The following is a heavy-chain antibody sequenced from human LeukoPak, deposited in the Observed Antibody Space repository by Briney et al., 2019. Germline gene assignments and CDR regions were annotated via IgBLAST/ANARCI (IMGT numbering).Heavy chain of an antibody. D-gene: IGHD3-10*01. Sequence: GGSLRLSCAASGFTFSSYSMNWVRQAPGKGLEWVSSISSSSSYIYYADSVKGRFTISRDNAKNSLYLQMNSLRAEDTAVYYCARDRNVGWFGELSDLDYWGQGTLVTVSS. J-gene: IGHJ4*02. CDR3: ARDRNVGWFGELSDLDY. CDR2: ISSSSSYI. CDR1: GFTFSSYS. V-gene: IGHV3-21*01.